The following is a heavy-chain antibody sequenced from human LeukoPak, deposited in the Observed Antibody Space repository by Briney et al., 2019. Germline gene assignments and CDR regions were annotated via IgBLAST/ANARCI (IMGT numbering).Heavy chain of an antibody. Sequence: AGGSLTLSCASSGFTYSNFGMSWVRQAPGKGLEWVSSISAGGSGTYFADSVKGRFRISRDNSKSTLFLQMNSLRVEDTAIYYCATLSSGGSGSYHHYWGQGTLVTVSS. J-gene: IGHJ4*02. CDR2: ISAGGSGT. D-gene: IGHD3-10*01. CDR1: GFTYSNFG. V-gene: IGHV3-23*01. CDR3: ATLSSGGSGSYHHY.